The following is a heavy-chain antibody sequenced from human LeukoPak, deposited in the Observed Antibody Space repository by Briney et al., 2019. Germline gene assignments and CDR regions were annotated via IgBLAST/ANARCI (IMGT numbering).Heavy chain of an antibody. CDR3: VRDRSGSYPYYFDF. V-gene: IGHV3-21*01. J-gene: IGHJ4*02. CDR2: ISSRSAYI. D-gene: IGHD1-26*01. CDR1: GFTFSSYD. Sequence: PGRSLRLSCAASGFTFSSYDMHWVRQAPGQGLDWVSSISSRSAYISYADSVKGRFTISRDNAKNSLYLEMNSLRAEDTAVYFCVRDRSGSYPYYFDFWGQGTLVTASS.